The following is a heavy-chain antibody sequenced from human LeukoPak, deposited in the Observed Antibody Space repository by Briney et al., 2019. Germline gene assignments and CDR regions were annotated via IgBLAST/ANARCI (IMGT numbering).Heavy chain of an antibody. D-gene: IGHD3-22*01. V-gene: IGHV1-18*01. Sequence: ASVKVSCKTSDYTFTTYGISWVRQAPGQGLEWMGWINTYNGNTNYAQKLQGRVTMTTDTSTSTAYMELRSLRSDDTAVYYCARCYYDSSGSDYGMDVWGQGTTVTVSS. CDR1: DYTFTTYG. J-gene: IGHJ6*02. CDR3: ARCYYDSSGSDYGMDV. CDR2: INTYNGNT.